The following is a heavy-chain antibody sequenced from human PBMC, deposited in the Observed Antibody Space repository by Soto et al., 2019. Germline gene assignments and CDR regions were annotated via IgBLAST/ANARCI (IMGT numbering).Heavy chain of an antibody. D-gene: IGHD1-1*01. CDR3: ARERRGYFDY. J-gene: IGHJ4*02. CDR1: GYTFTSYD. CDR2: MNPNSGNT. V-gene: IGHV1-8*01. Sequence: QVQLVQSGAEVKKPGASVKVSCKASGYTFTSYDINWVRQATGQGLEWMGWMNPNSGNTGYAQKXXXXXXXXXXXXXXXXXXXXXXXXXXXXXXXXXARERRGYFDYWGQGTLVTVSS.